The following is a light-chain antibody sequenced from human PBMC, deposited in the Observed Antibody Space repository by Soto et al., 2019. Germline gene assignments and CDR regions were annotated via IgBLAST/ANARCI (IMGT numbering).Light chain of an antibody. CDR2: DAY. Sequence: EIVLTQSPATLSLSPGERATLSCRASQTISSYLLWYQQKPGQAPRLLIYDAYNRATGIQARFSGSGSETDFTLTIRSLEPEDFAVYYCQHRMNWPLIFGQGTRLEIK. V-gene: IGKV3-11*01. CDR1: QTISSY. J-gene: IGKJ5*01. CDR3: QHRMNWPLI.